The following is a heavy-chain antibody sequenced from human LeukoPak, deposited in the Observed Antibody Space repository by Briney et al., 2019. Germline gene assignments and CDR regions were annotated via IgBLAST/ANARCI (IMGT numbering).Heavy chain of an antibody. CDR1: GYTFTSYG. D-gene: IGHD5-24*01. CDR3: ARVHRYNPYYFDY. J-gene: IGHJ4*02. V-gene: IGHV1-18*01. Sequence: ASVKVSCKASGYTFTSYGINWVRQAPGQGLEWMGWISAYNGNTNYAQNLQGRVAMTTDTSTSTAYMELRSLRSDDTAVYYCARVHRYNPYYFDYWGQGTLVTVSS. CDR2: ISAYNGNT.